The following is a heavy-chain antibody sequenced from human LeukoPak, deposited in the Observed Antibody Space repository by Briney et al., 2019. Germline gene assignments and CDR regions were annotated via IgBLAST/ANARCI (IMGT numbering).Heavy chain of an antibody. CDR2: TNPNSGGT. CDR3: ARVIGSGWYYFDY. V-gene: IGHV1-2*02. CDR1: GYTFTGYY. D-gene: IGHD6-19*01. Sequence: GASVKVSCKASGYTFTGYYMHWVRQAPGQGLEWMGWTNPNSGGTNYAQKFQGRVTMTRDTSISTAYMELSRLRSDDTAVYYCARVIGSGWYYFDYWGQGTLVTVSS. J-gene: IGHJ4*02.